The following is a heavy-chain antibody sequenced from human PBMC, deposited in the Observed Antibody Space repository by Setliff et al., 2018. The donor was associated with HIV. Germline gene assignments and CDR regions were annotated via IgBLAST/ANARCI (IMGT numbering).Heavy chain of an antibody. V-gene: IGHV3-23*01. D-gene: IGHD2-21*02. CDR1: GFTFDNYA. CDR2: ISYDTFST. Sequence: GGSLRLSCAASGFTFDNYAMSWVRQAPGKGLEWVSTISYDTFSTYYADSVKGRFTISRDNSKNTLNLQLNILRAEDTAVYYCAKKKTEDYDLSGGDCDAFDIWGQGTMVTVSS. CDR3: AKKKTEDYDLSGGDCDAFDI. J-gene: IGHJ3*02.